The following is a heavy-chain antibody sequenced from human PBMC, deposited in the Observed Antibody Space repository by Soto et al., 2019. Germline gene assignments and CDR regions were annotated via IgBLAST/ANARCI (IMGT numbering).Heavy chain of an antibody. J-gene: IGHJ4*02. Sequence: SVKVSCKASGGTFSGYAISWVRQAPGQGLEWMGGIIPIFGTTFYAQNFQARVTIATDESTRTVYMDLSNLRSADTAVYYCATLGSPYITGASDSVASLWGKGTLVTVSS. D-gene: IGHD1-20*01. CDR3: ATLGSPYITGASDSVASL. CDR2: IIPIFGTT. CDR1: GGTFSGYA. V-gene: IGHV1-69*05.